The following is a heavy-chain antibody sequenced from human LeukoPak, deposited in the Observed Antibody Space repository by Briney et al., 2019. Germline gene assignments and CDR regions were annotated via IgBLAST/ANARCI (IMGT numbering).Heavy chain of an antibody. D-gene: IGHD3-9*01. CDR2: IIPIFGTA. J-gene: IGHJ3*02. CDR3: AKGYYEIHDAFDI. CDR1: GGTFSSYA. V-gene: IGHV1-69*13. Sequence: SVKVSCKASGGTFSSYAISWVRQAPGQGLEWMGGIIPIFGTANYAQKFQGRVTITADESTSTAYMELSSLRSEDTAVYYCAKGYYEIHDAFDIWGQGTMVTVSS.